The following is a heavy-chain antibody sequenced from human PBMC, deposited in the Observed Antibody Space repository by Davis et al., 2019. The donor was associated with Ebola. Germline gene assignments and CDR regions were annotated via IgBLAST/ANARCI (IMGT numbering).Heavy chain of an antibody. CDR2: IIPVLGTT. V-gene: IGHV1-69*13. CDR3: ARGGFGSGWYSVDYFDY. Sequence: SVKVSCKASGGTFRHHVITWVRQVPGQGLQWMGGIIPVLGTTNYAQQFQGRVTITALESTSTAYMELSSLRSEDTAEYYCARGGFGSGWYSVDYFDYWGQGTLVTVSS. CDR1: GGTFRHHV. J-gene: IGHJ4*02. D-gene: IGHD6-19*01.